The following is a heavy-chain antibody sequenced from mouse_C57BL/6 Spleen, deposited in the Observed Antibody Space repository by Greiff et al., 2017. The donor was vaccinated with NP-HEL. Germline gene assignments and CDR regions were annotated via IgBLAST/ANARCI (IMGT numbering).Heavy chain of an antibody. Sequence: QVQLQQSGAELVKPGASVKLSCKASGYTFTSYWMQWVKQRPGQGLEWIGEIDPSDSYTNYNQKFKGKATLTVDTSSSTAYMQLSSLTSEDSAVYYCARGGQFITTEVGWFAYWGQGTLVTVSA. V-gene: IGHV1-50*01. CDR2: IDPSDSYT. CDR3: ARGGQFITTEVGWFAY. D-gene: IGHD1-1*01. J-gene: IGHJ3*01. CDR1: GYTFTSYW.